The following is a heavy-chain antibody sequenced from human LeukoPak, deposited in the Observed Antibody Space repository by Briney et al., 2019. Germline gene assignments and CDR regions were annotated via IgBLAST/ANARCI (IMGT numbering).Heavy chain of an antibody. J-gene: IGHJ4*02. D-gene: IGHD6-19*01. CDR1: GFTFDDYA. V-gene: IGHV3-9*01. Sequence: GGSLRLSCAASGFTFDDYAMHWVRQAPGRGLEWVSGISWNSGSIGYADSVKGRFTISRDNAKNSLYLQMNSLRAEDTALYYCAKDRSVAGHSFDYWGQGTLVTASS. CDR2: ISWNSGSI. CDR3: AKDRSVAGHSFDY.